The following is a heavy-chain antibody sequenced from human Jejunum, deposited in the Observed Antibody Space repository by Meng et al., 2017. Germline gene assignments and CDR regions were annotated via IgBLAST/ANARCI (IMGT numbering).Heavy chain of an antibody. Sequence: GGSLRLSCAASGFTFSNYWMDWVRQAPGKGLECVAIINQDGSEKYYLDSVKGRFTVSRDNSKNSLYLEMNSLRADDTGIYYCVRNPTFGLFDHWGQGTLVTVSS. D-gene: IGHD3-16*01. CDR2: INQDGSEK. CDR1: GFTFSNYW. J-gene: IGHJ4*02. V-gene: IGHV3-7*01. CDR3: VRNPTFGLFDH.